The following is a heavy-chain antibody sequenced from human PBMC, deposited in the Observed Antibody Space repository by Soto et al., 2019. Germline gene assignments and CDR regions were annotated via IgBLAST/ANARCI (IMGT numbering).Heavy chain of an antibody. CDR3: AREASVLIPAAQPSRFDS. Sequence: APVKVACKGFGYGMMKDGINWGSKAPRQGLEWVGWISPYSGYTHSAQKFHGRLTLTTDTAASTAYMELRILRSADTALYYCAREASVLIPAAQPSRFDSWGQGTLVTVSS. D-gene: IGHD2-2*01. V-gene: IGHV1-18*01. J-gene: IGHJ4*02. CDR2: ISPYSGYT. CDR1: GYGMMKDG.